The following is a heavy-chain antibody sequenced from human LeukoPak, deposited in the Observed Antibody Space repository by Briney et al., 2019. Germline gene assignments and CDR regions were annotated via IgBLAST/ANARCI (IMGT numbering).Heavy chain of an antibody. Sequence: GGSLRLSCAASGFTFSSYAMHWVRQAPGKGLEWVAVISYDGSNKYYADSVKGRFTISRDNSQSTLYLQMNSLRAEDTAVYYCAREGSAAGYYYYGMDVWGQGTTVTVSS. D-gene: IGHD6-13*01. V-gene: IGHV3-30*04. CDR1: GFTFSSYA. CDR3: AREGSAAGYYYYGMDV. CDR2: ISYDGSNK. J-gene: IGHJ6*02.